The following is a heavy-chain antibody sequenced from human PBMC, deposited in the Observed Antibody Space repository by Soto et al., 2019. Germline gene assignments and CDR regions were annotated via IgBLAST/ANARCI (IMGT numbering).Heavy chain of an antibody. CDR2: ISYDGSNK. D-gene: IGHD2-15*01. CDR1: GFPFSSYG. V-gene: IGHV3-30*03. J-gene: IGHJ4*02. CDR3: GGGQYYFDY. Sequence: QVPLVESGGGVVQSGTSLRLSCAASGFPFSSYGMHWVRQAPGKGLEWVAQISYDGSNKFYADSVKGRFTISRDNSKNTLYLQMSSMRAQDAAVYYCGGGQYYFDYCGQGTVVSVSS.